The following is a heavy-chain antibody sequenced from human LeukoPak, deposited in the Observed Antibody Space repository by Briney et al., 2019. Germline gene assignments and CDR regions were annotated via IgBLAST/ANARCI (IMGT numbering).Heavy chain of an antibody. CDR3: ARHVTRRFDP. Sequence: PSETLSLTCTVSGGSISSSSYYWGWIRQPPGKGLEWIGSIYYSGSTYYNPSLKSRVTISVDTSKNQFSLKLSSVTAADTAVYYCARHVTRRFDPWGQGTLVTVSS. J-gene: IGHJ5*02. D-gene: IGHD1-14*01. CDR2: IYYSGST. V-gene: IGHV4-39*01. CDR1: GGSISSSSYY.